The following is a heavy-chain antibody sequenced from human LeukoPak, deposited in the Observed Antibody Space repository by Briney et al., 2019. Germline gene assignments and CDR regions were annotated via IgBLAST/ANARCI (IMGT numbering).Heavy chain of an antibody. D-gene: IGHD3-22*01. Sequence: PGGSLRLSCAASGFTFSSYAMSWVRQAPGKGLEWVSAISGSGGSTYYADSVKGRFTISRDNSKNTLYLQMNSLRAEDTAVYYCAKDQNYDSSGYPDYWGQGTLVTVSS. CDR3: AKDQNYDSSGYPDY. CDR2: ISGSGGST. J-gene: IGHJ4*02. CDR1: GFTFSSYA. V-gene: IGHV3-23*01.